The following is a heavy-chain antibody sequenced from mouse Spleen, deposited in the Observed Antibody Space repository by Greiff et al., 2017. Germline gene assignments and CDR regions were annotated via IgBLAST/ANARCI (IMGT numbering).Heavy chain of an antibody. V-gene: IGHV1-81*01. J-gene: IGHJ1*01. D-gene: IGHD2-1*01. CDR3: AMDYDGRENWYFDV. Sequence: QVQLQQSGAELARPGASVKLSCKASGYTFTSYGISWVKQRTGQGLEWIGEIYPRSGNTYYNEKFKGKATLTADKSSSTAYMELRSLTSEDSAVYYCAMDYDGRENWYFDVWGAGTTVTVSS. CDR1: GYTFTSYG. CDR2: IYPRSGNT.